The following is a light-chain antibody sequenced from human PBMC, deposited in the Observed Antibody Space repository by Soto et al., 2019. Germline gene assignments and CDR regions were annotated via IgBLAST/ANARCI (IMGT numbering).Light chain of an antibody. CDR1: QSVSSN. Sequence: DIVMTKSPATLSVPPGVRAXHSCRASQSVSSNLAWYQQKSGQPPKLLIHWASTRESGVPDRFSGSGSGTDFTLTITSLQAEDVAVYYCQQYFTVPLTFGGGTKVDIK. CDR3: QQYFTVPLT. CDR2: WAS. V-gene: IGKV4-1*01. J-gene: IGKJ4*01.